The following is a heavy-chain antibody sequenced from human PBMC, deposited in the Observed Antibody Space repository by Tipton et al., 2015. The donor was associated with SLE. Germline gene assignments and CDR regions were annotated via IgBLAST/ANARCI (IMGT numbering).Heavy chain of an antibody. D-gene: IGHD6-13*01. Sequence: TLSLTCTVSGGSISHSSYFWGWIRQPPGKGLEWIGSIYYTGSTYYSPSLKSRVTIAVDTSKNQFSLKLNSVTAADTAVYYCARLRQQMGYFMDVWGRGTTVTVSS. CDR1: GGSISHSSYF. CDR3: ARLRQQMGYFMDV. J-gene: IGHJ6*03. V-gene: IGHV4-39*07. CDR2: IYYTGST.